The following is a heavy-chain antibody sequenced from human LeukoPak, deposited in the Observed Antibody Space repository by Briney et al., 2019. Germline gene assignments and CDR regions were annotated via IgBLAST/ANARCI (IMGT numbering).Heavy chain of an antibody. D-gene: IGHD1-26*01. CDR1: GGSISSHY. CDR3: ARGLQWELLGAFDI. CDR2: IYYSGET. Sequence: SETLSLTCTVSGGSISSHYWSWIRQPPGKGLECIGYIYYSGETNYNPSLKSRVTISVDTSKNQFSLKLRSVTAADTAVYYCARGLQWELLGAFDIWGQGTMVTVSS. J-gene: IGHJ3*02. V-gene: IGHV4-59*11.